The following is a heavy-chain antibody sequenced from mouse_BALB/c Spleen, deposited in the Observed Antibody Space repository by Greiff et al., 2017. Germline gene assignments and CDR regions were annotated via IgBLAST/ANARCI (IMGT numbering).Heavy chain of an antibody. J-gene: IGHJ2*01. Sequence: EVKLVESGGDLVKPGGSLKLSCAASGFTFSSYGMSWVRQTPDKRLEWVATISSGGSYTYYPDSVKGRFTISRDNAKNTLYLQMSSLKSEDTAMYYCARQGGLYDGYYVYFDYWGQGTTLTVSS. D-gene: IGHD2-3*01. CDR1: GFTFSSYG. V-gene: IGHV5-6*01. CDR2: ISSGGSYT. CDR3: ARQGGLYDGYYVYFDY.